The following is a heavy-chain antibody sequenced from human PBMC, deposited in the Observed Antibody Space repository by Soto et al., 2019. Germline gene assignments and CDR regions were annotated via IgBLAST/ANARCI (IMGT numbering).Heavy chain of an antibody. J-gene: IGHJ6*02. Sequence: GASVKVSCKASGYTFTGYYMHWVRQAPGQGLEWMGWINPNSGGTNYAQKFQGRVTMTRDTSISTAYIELSRLRSDDTAVYYCATYSSSSGAPYYYYGMDVWGQGTTVTVSS. CDR1: GYTFTGYY. V-gene: IGHV1-2*02. CDR2: INPNSGGT. D-gene: IGHD6-6*01. CDR3: ATYSSSSGAPYYYYGMDV.